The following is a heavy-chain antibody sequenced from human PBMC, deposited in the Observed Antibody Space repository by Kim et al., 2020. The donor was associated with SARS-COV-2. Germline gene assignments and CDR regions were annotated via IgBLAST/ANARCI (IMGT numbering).Heavy chain of an antibody. CDR2: IIPILGIA. J-gene: IGHJ3*02. CDR1: GGTFSSYA. V-gene: IGHV1-69*04. D-gene: IGHD1-26*01. Sequence: SVKVSCKASGGTFSSYAISWVRQAPGRGLEWMGRIIPILGIANYAQKFQGRVTITADKSTSTAYMELSSLRSEDTAVYYCARDLGWELPSGLPNAFDIW. CDR3: ARDLGWELPSGLPNAFDI.